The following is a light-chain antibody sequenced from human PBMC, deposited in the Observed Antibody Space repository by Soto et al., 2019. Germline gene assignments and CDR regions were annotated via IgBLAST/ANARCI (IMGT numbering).Light chain of an antibody. CDR2: AAS. J-gene: IGKJ4*01. V-gene: IGKV1-9*01. CDR3: QQLNTYPPT. Sequence: DIELTQSPSFLSASVGDRVTITCRASQGISRYLAWYQQKPGKAPKLLIYAASTLQSGVPSGFTGSGFGKNFTLTISSLQPEDCATDDCQQLNTYPPTFGGGTKVDIK. CDR1: QGISRY.